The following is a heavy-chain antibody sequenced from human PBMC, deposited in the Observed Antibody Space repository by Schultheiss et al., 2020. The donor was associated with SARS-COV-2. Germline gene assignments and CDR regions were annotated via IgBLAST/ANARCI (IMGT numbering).Heavy chain of an antibody. CDR1: GYTFTSYG. CDR2: INPNSGGT. CDR3: AILVSSSRGFDY. J-gene: IGHJ4*02. V-gene: IGHV1-18*01. D-gene: IGHD6-13*01. Sequence: ASVKVSCKASGYTFTSYGISWVRQAPGQGLEWMGWINPNSGGTNYAQKLQGRVTITRDTSASTAYMELSSLRSEDTAVYYCAILVSSSRGFDYWGQGTLVTVSS.